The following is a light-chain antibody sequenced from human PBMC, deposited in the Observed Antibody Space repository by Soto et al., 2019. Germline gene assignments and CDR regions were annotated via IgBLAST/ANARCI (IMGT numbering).Light chain of an antibody. CDR1: SSDVGGHNY. Sequence: QSALTQPASVSGSPGQSITISCTGTSSDVGGHNYVSWYQQHPGKAPKLMIYDVSNRPSGVSNRFSGSKSGNTASLTISGLQAEDEADYYCSSYTSSSIYVFGTGTKVTVL. CDR3: SSYTSSSIYV. CDR2: DVS. V-gene: IGLV2-14*01. J-gene: IGLJ1*01.